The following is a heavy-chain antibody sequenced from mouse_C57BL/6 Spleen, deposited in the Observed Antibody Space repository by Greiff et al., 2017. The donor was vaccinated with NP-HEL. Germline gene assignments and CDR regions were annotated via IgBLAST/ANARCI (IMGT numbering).Heavy chain of an antibody. V-gene: IGHV3-6*01. CDR3: ADLITTVVGYFDV. CDR1: GYSITSGYY. D-gene: IGHD1-1*01. Sequence: ESGPGLVKPSQSLSLTCSVTGYSITSGYYWNWIRQFPGNKLEWMGYISYDGSNNYNPSLKNRISITRDTSKNQFFLKLNSVTTEDTATYYCADLITTVVGYFDVWGTGTTVTVSS. CDR2: ISYDGSN. J-gene: IGHJ1*03.